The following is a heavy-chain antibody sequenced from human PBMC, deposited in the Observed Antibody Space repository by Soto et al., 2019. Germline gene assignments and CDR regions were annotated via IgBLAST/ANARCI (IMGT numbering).Heavy chain of an antibody. CDR2: IRSKANSYAT. Sequence: GGSLRLSCAASGFTFGGSALHWVRQASGKGLEWVGRIRSKANSYATAYAASVKGRFTISRDDSKNTAYLQMNSLKSEDTAVYYCTSGVLLWFGGGMDVWGQGTTVTVSS. V-gene: IGHV3-73*01. J-gene: IGHJ6*02. CDR1: GFTFGGSA. CDR3: TSGVLLWFGGGMDV. D-gene: IGHD3-10*01.